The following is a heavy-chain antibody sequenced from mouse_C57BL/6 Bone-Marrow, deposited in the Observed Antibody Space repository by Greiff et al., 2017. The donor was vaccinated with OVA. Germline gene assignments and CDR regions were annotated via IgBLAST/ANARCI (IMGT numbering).Heavy chain of an antibody. Sequence: EVQLQQSGPELVKPGASVKISCKASGYTFTDYYMNWVKQSHGKSLEWIGDINPNNGGTSYNQKFKGKATLTVDKSSSTAYMELRSLTSEDSAVYYCASPSQGDYWGQGTSVTVSS. CDR3: ASPSQGDY. CDR2: INPNNGGT. J-gene: IGHJ4*01. CDR1: GYTFTDYY. V-gene: IGHV1-26*01.